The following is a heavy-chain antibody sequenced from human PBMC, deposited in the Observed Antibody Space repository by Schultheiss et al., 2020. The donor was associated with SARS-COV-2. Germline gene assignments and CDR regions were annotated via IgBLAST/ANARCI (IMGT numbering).Heavy chain of an antibody. CDR3: ATGWDSDNLVFDY. CDR2: IWYDGSNK. J-gene: IGHJ4*02. V-gene: IGHV3-33*08. CDR1: GFTFSSYG. Sequence: GGSLRLSCAASGFTFSSYGMHWVRQAPGKGLEWVAVIWYDGSNKYYADSVRGRFTVSRDNSENTLYLQLNSLRVEDTALYYCATGWDSDNLVFDYWGQGTRVTVSS. D-gene: IGHD1-26*01.